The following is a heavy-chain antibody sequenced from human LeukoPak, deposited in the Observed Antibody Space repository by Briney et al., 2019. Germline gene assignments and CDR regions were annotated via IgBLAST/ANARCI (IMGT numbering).Heavy chain of an antibody. CDR2: ISSSSSYT. Sequence: PGGSLRLSCAASGFTFSDYYMSWIRPAPGKGLEWVSYISSSSSYTNYADSVKGRFTTSRDKSKNTLYLQMNSLRAEDTAVYFCARDLAVGRWPLWHFDLWGRGALVTVSS. CDR3: ARDLAVGRWPLWHFDL. J-gene: IGHJ2*01. D-gene: IGHD5-24*01. V-gene: IGHV3-11*06. CDR1: GFTFSDYY.